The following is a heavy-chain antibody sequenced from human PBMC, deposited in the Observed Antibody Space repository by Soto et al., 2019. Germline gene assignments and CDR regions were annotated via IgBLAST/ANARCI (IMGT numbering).Heavy chain of an antibody. CDR2: INSGGSST. V-gene: IGHV3-74*01. Sequence: EVQLVESGGGLVQPGGSLRLSCAASGFTFSYYWMHWVRQAPGKGLVWVSRINSGGSSTDYADSVKGRFIVFRDNAKDTLYLQMNSRSDEDTAVYYCARVLTSEDDSSSYALDVWGQGTTVTVSS. J-gene: IGHJ6*02. CDR3: ARVLTSEDDSSSYALDV. CDR1: GFTFSYYW.